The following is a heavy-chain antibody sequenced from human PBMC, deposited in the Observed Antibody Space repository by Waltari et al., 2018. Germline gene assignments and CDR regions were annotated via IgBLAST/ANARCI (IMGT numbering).Heavy chain of an antibody. CDR3: ARQILARNYRFDP. Sequence: QVQLQESGPGLVKPSETLSLTCTVSGDSISSHYWSWIRQPPGKGLEWMGYINYNGDTRYNPSLKSRLTISRDTSKSQFSLKLGSGTAADTAVYYCARQILARNYRFDPWGQGTLVTVSS. CDR1: GDSISSHY. D-gene: IGHD1-7*01. CDR2: INYNGDT. V-gene: IGHV4-59*08. J-gene: IGHJ5*02.